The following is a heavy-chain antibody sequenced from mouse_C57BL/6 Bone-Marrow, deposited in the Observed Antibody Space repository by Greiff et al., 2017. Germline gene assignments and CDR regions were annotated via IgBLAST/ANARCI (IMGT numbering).Heavy chain of an antibody. CDR2: IDPSDSYT. J-gene: IGHJ4*01. CDR1: GYTFTSYW. D-gene: IGHD1-1*01. CDR3: ARGFTTVVDAMDY. Sequence: VQLQQPGAELVMPGASVKLSCKASGYTFTSYWMHWVKQRPGQGLEWIGEIDPSDSYTNYNQKFKGKSTLTVDKSSSTAYMQLSSLTSEDSAVYYCARGFTTVVDAMDYWGQGTSVTVSS. V-gene: IGHV1-69*01.